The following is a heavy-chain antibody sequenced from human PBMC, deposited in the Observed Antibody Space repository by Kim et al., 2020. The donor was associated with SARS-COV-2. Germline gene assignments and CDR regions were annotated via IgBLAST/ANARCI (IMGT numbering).Heavy chain of an antibody. D-gene: IGHD3-3*01. V-gene: IGHV3-33*01. CDR1: GFTFSSYG. CDR3: ARVGRPFGPGLEQGRDV. CDR2: IWYDGSNK. J-gene: IGHJ6*02. Sequence: GGSLRLSCAASGFTFSSYGMHWVRQAPGKGLEWVAVIWYDGSNKYYADSVKGRFTISRDNSKNTLYLQMNSLRAEDTAVYYCARVGRPFGPGLEQGRDVCGQETTVTVSS.